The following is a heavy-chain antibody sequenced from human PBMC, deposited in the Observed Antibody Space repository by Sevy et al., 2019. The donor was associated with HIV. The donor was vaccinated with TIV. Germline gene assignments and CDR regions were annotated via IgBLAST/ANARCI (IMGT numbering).Heavy chain of an antibody. V-gene: IGHV3-48*03. CDR2: ITNSGSSI. J-gene: IGHJ4*02. Sequence: GGSLRLSCTASGFTFSSYEMNWVRQAPGKGLEWVSYITNSGSSIYYSDSVRGRFTVSRDNAKNSLYIQMKSLRAEDTAVYYCARDLPPSATTVAHFDYWGRGTLVTVSS. D-gene: IGHD4-17*01. CDR3: ARDLPPSATTVAHFDY. CDR1: GFTFSSYE.